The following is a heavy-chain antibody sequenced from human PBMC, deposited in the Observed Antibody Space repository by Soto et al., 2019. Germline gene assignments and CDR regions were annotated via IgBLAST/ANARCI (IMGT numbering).Heavy chain of an antibody. J-gene: IGHJ6*02. Sequence: PGESLKISCKGSGYSFTSYWISWVRQMPGKGLEWMGRIDPSDSYTNYSPSFQGHVTISADKSISTAYLQWSSLKASDTAMYYCARHPAAGYYYYGMDVWGQGATVTVSS. CDR3: ARHPAAGYYYYGMDV. D-gene: IGHD6-13*01. CDR1: GYSFTSYW. V-gene: IGHV5-10-1*01. CDR2: IDPSDSYT.